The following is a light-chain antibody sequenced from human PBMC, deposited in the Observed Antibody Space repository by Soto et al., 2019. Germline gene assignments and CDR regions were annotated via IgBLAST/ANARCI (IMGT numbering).Light chain of an antibody. CDR1: QSVGTW. V-gene: IGKV1-5*01. J-gene: IGKJ1*01. CDR3: QQYYSYSLWT. CDR2: DAS. Sequence: DIQLTQSPSTLSASVGDRVTCTCRASQSVGTWLAWYQLKPGKAPELLIYDASTLRNGVPSRFRGGGSGTEFTLTIRGLQPDDFATYYCQQYYSYSLWTFGQGTKVDIK.